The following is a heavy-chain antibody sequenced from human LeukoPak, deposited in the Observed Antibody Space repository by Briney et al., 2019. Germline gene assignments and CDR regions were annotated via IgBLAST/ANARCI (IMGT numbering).Heavy chain of an antibody. J-gene: IGHJ4*02. D-gene: IGHD3-22*01. CDR1: GFTFSSYS. V-gene: IGHV3-48*01. CDR2: ISSSSSTI. CDR3: ARYTHYYDSSGLSYTNFDY. Sequence: GGSLRLSCAASGFTFSSYSMNWVRQAPGKGLEWVSYISSSSSTIYYADSVKGRFTISRDNAKNSLYLQMNCLRAEDTAVYYCARYTHYYDSSGLSYTNFDYWGQGTLVTVSS.